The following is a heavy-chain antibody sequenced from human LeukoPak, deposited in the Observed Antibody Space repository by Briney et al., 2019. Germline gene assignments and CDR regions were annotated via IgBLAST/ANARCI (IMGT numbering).Heavy chain of an antibody. Sequence: GGSLRLSCAASGFTVSSYSMNWVRQAPGKGLEWVSYISSSYSTMYYADSVRGRFTISRDNAKNSLYLQMNSLRDEDTAVYYCARDASGWGFTDYWGQGTLVTVSS. V-gene: IGHV3-48*02. CDR2: ISSSYSTM. CDR3: ARDASGWGFTDY. D-gene: IGHD6-19*01. J-gene: IGHJ4*02. CDR1: GFTVSSYS.